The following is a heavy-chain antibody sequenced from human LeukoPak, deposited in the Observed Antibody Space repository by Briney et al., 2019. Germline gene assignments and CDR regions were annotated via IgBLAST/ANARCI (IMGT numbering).Heavy chain of an antibody. Sequence: SETLSLTCTVSGGSISSDYWSWIRQPPGKGLEWIGYIYYSGSTNYNPSLKSRVTISVDTSKNQFSLKLSSVTAADTAVYYCARVLHYYDSSSAFDIWGQGTMVTVSS. J-gene: IGHJ3*02. CDR1: GGSISSDY. V-gene: IGHV4-59*12. CDR2: IYYSGST. D-gene: IGHD3-22*01. CDR3: ARVLHYYDSSSAFDI.